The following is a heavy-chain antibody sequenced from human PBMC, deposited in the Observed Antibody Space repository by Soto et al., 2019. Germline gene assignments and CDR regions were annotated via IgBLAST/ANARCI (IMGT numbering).Heavy chain of an antibody. V-gene: IGHV6-1*01. Sequence: SQTLSLTCAISGVSVSSNSAAWNWIRQSPSRGLEWLGRTYYRSKWYNDYAVSVKSRITINPDTSKNQFSLQLNSVTPEDTAVYYCARATRVETYNWFDPWGQGTLVTVSS. D-gene: IGHD2-15*01. J-gene: IGHJ5*02. CDR1: GVSVSSNSAA. CDR3: ARATRVETYNWFDP. CDR2: TYYRSKWYN.